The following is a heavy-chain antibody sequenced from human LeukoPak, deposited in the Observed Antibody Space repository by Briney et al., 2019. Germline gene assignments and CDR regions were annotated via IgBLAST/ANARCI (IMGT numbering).Heavy chain of an antibody. CDR1: GFTFSSHS. CDR2: IDNSSGYT. J-gene: IGHJ3*02. CDR3: ARENGDYADAFDI. Sequence: KPGGSLRLSCAASGFTFSSHSMNWVRQAPGKGLEWVSSIDNSSGYTYYADSVQGRFTISRDNAKSSLYLQINSLRAEDTAVYYCARENGDYADAFDIWGQGTMVTVSS. D-gene: IGHD4-17*01. V-gene: IGHV3-21*01.